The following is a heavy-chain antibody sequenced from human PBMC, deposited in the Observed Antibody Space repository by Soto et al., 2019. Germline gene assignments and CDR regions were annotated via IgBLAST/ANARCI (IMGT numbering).Heavy chain of an antibody. Sequence: SETLSLTCNVSGDSLSRNSYFWNWLRRPPGKGLEWIGYVSSAGKTKYNPSLEGRVTISVDTSKSHFSLKLTSVTSADTAVYFCAREWELLPYYVMDVWGQGTTVTVSS. CDR3: AREWELLPYYVMDV. CDR1: GDSLSRNSYF. V-gene: IGHV4-61*01. CDR2: VSSAGKT. D-gene: IGHD1-26*01. J-gene: IGHJ6*02.